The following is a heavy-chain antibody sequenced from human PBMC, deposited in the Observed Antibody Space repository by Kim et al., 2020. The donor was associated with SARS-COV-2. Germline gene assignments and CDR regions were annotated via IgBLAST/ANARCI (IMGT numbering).Heavy chain of an antibody. D-gene: IGHD3-3*01. J-gene: IGHJ6*02. CDR3: AREVGDDFWSGLHPYGMDV. V-gene: IGHV3-33*01. CDR2: IWYDGSNK. Sequence: GGSLRLSCAASGFTFSSYGMHWVRQAPGKGLEWVAVIWYDGSNKYYADSVKGRFTISRDNSKNTLYLQMNSLRAEDTAVYYCAREVGDDFWSGLHPYGMDVWGQGTTVTVSS. CDR1: GFTFSSYG.